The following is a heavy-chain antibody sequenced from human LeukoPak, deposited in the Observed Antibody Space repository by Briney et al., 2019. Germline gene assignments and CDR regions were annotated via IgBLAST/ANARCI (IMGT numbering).Heavy chain of an antibody. CDR1: GGSISSSSYY. CDR2: IYYSGST. CDR3: ARGLDTAMVFTY. J-gene: IGHJ4*02. D-gene: IGHD5-18*01. Sequence: SETLSLTCTVSGGSISSSSYYWGWIRQPPGKGLEWIGSIYYSGSTYYNPSLKSRVTISVDTSKNQFSLRLSSVTAADTAVYFCARGLDTAMVFTYWGQGTPVTVSS. V-gene: IGHV4-39*07.